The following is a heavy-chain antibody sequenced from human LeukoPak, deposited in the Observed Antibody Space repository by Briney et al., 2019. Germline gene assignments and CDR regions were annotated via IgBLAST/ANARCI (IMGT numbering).Heavy chain of an antibody. CDR1: GFTVSSNY. V-gene: IGHV3-30*02. Sequence: GGSLRLSCAASGFTVSSNYMSWVRQAPGKGLEWVAFIRYDGSNKYYADSVKGRFTISRDNSKNTLYLQMNSLRAEDTAVYYCARTTTAMGPFDYWGQGTLVTVSS. CDR2: IRYDGSNK. CDR3: ARTTTAMGPFDY. J-gene: IGHJ4*02. D-gene: IGHD5-18*01.